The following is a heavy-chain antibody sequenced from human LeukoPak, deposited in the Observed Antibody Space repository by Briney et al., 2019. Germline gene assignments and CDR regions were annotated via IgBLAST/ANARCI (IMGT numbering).Heavy chain of an antibody. V-gene: IGHV4-34*01. D-gene: IGHD3-3*01. CDR2: INHSGST. J-gene: IGHJ5*02. CDR1: GGSFSGYY. Sequence: SETLSLTCAVYGGSFSGYYWGWIRQPPGKGLEWIGEINHSGSTNYNPSLKSRVTISVDTSKNQFSLKLSSVTAADTAVYYCARVKSYYDFWSGYYTGGRWFDPWGQGTLVTVSS. CDR3: ARVKSYYDFWSGYYTGGRWFDP.